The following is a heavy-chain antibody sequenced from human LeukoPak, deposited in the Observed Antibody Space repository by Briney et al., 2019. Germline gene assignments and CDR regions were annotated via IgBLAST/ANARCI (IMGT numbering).Heavy chain of an antibody. CDR3: ASTYYYGSGSSFRAVYYYMDV. J-gene: IGHJ6*03. Sequence: VASVKVSCKASGYTFTSYGISWVRQAPGQGLEWMGWISAYNGNTNYAQKLQGRVTMTTDTTTSTAYMQLRSLRSDDTADYYCASTYYYGSGSSFRAVYYYMDVWGKGTTVTVSS. D-gene: IGHD3-10*01. V-gene: IGHV1-18*01. CDR1: GYTFTSYG. CDR2: ISAYNGNT.